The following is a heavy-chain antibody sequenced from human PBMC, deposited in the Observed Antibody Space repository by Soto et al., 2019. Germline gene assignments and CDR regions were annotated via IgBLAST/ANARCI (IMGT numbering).Heavy chain of an antibody. CDR1: GDSISRSNYY. J-gene: IGHJ3*01. Sequence: QLQVQESGPGLVKPSETLSLRCTVSGDSISRSNYYWGWIRQPPGKGLEWMGSMFYTGSTYHNPSLESRVTISVDTSKNQFPLNLSSVTAADTAVYYCARLYCSSTSCLPWDAFDVWGQGTMVTVSS. CDR2: MFYTGST. D-gene: IGHD2-2*01. V-gene: IGHV4-39*01. CDR3: ARLYCSSTSCLPWDAFDV.